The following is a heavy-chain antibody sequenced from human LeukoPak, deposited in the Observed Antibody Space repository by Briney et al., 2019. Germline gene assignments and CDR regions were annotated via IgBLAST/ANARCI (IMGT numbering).Heavy chain of an antibody. CDR2: IYYDGSDK. V-gene: IGHV3-33*01. CDR1: GFTFSSYG. J-gene: IGHJ4*02. CDR3: ARQIAYYYDSSGYYTTDY. Sequence: GGSLRLSCAASGFTFSSYGMHWVRQAPGKGLEWVAIIYYDGSDKYYADSVKGRFTISRDNSKDTLYLQMNSLRAEDTPVYHCARQIAYYYDSSGYYTTDYWGQGTLVTVSS. D-gene: IGHD3-22*01.